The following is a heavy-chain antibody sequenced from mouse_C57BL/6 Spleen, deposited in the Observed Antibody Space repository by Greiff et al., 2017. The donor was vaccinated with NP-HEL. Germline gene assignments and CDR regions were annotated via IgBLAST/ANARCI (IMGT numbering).Heavy chain of an antibody. CDR3: ARDQLVYDYDVHYFDY. CDR2: ISYDGSN. D-gene: IGHD2-4*01. CDR1: GYSITSGYY. V-gene: IGHV3-6*01. J-gene: IGHJ2*01. Sequence: EVQLQQSGPGLVKPSQSLSLTCSVTGYSITSGYYWNWIRQFPGNKLEWMGYISYDGSNNYNPSLKNRISITRDTSKNQFFLKLNSVTTEDTATYYCARDQLVYDYDVHYFDYWGQGTTLTVSS.